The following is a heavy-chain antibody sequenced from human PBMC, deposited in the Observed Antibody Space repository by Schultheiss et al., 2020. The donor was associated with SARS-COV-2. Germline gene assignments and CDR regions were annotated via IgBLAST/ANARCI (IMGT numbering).Heavy chain of an antibody. CDR3: ASQSWGATPFFDY. D-gene: IGHD1-26*01. CDR2: INHSGST. CDR1: GGSFSGYY. J-gene: IGHJ4*02. Sequence: SQTLSLTCAVYGGSFSGYYWSWIRQPPGKGLEWIGEINHSGSTNYNPSLKSRVTISVDTSKNQFSLKLSSVTAADTAVYYCASQSWGATPFFDYWGQGTLVTVSS. V-gene: IGHV4-34*01.